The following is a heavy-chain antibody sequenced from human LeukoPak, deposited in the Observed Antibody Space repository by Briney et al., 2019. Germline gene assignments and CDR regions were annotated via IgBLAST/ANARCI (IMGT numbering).Heavy chain of an antibody. D-gene: IGHD4-17*01. CDR3: ARGGNYGDRILSIDY. CDR2: INPNSGGT. Sequence: ASVKVSCKASGYTFTGYYMHWVRQAPGQGLEWMGWINPNSGGTNYAQKLQGRVTMTTDTSTSTAYMELRSLRSDDTAVYYCARGGNYGDRILSIDYWGQGTLVTVSS. CDR1: GYTFTGYY. J-gene: IGHJ4*02. V-gene: IGHV1-2*02.